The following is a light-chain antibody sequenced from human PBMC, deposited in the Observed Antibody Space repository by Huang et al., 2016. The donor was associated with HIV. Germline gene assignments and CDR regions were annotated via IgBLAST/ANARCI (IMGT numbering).Light chain of an antibody. Sequence: EIVFTQSPDTLSLSPGESSALSCRASHNVTNDYLAWYQHKAGQAHRLLIDGASGRATGTPARFSGNGSGRDFSHTINTLEPEDFASYYCQQYSTSPWTFGPGTKLEVK. CDR1: HNVTNDY. V-gene: IGKV3-20*01. CDR2: GAS. CDR3: QQYSTSPWT. J-gene: IGKJ1*01.